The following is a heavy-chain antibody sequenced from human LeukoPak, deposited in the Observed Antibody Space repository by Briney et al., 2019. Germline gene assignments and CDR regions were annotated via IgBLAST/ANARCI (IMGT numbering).Heavy chain of an antibody. Sequence: SQTLSLTCTVSGGSISSGSYYWSWIRQPAGKGLEWIGRIYTSGSTNYNPSLKSRVTISVDTSKNQFSLKLSSVTAADTAVYYCASGGVVPATYYHYYYMDVWGKGTTVTVSS. D-gene: IGHD2-2*01. J-gene: IGHJ6*03. V-gene: IGHV4-61*02. CDR3: ASGGVVPATYYHYYYMDV. CDR1: GGSISSGSYY. CDR2: IYTSGST.